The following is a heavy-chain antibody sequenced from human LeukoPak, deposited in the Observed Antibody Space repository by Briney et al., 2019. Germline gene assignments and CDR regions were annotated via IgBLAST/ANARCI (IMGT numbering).Heavy chain of an antibody. CDR2: ISYSGST. V-gene: IGHV4-59*08. J-gene: IGHJ4*02. CDR3: ASGVAAAGVDY. Sequence: SETLSLTCTVSGGSISSYYWSWIRQPPGKGLEWIGYISYSGSTNYNPSLKSRVTISVDTSKNQFSLKLSSVTAADTAVYYCASGVAAAGVDYWGQGTLVTVSS. D-gene: IGHD6-13*01. CDR1: GGSISSYY.